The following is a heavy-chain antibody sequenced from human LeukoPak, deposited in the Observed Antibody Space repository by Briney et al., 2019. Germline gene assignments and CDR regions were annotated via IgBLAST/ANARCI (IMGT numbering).Heavy chain of an antibody. J-gene: IGHJ4*02. V-gene: IGHV3-23*01. CDR1: GFTFSSHA. CDR2: ISGTGDAT. D-gene: IGHD2/OR15-2a*01. Sequence: GGSLRLSCGASGFTFSSHAMSWIRQAPGEGLEWVSVISGTGDATYYADSVRGRFTISRDNSMNTLYLEMNSLRAEDTAVYYCAKGCGSTCYVSRDYWGQGTLVTVSS. CDR3: AKGCGSTCYVSRDY.